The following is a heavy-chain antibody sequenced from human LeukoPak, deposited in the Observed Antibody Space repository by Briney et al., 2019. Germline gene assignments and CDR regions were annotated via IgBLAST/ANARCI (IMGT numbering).Heavy chain of an antibody. CDR3: ARLRPITMVRGVIYYYYYMDV. J-gene: IGHJ6*03. V-gene: IGHV4-34*01. CDR2: INHSGST. CDR1: GFTFSNYA. Sequence: GSLRLSCAASGFTFSNYAMSWVRQAPGKGLEWIGEINHSGSTNYNPSLKSRVTISVDTSKNQFSLKLSSVTAADTAVYYCARLRPITMVRGVIYYYYYMDVWGKGTTVTISS. D-gene: IGHD3-10*01.